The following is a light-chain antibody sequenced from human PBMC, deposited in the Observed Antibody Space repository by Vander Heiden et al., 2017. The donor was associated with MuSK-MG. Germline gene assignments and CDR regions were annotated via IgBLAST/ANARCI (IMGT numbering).Light chain of an antibody. V-gene: IGLV3-25*03. CDR2: KDS. CDR1: AVSKQY. CDR3: QSADSSGNYEV. J-gene: IGLJ3*02. Sequence: SYDLTQPPSVSGSPAQPAMITCSGDAVSKQYAYWYQQKPAQAPVLVIYKDSERPSGIPERFSGSSSGTTVTLTISGVQAEDEADYYCQSADSSGNYEVFGGGTKLTVL.